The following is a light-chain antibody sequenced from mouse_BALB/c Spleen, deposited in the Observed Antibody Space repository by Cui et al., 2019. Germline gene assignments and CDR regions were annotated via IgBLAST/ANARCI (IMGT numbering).Light chain of an antibody. J-gene: IGKJ1*01. V-gene: IGKV6-13*01. Sequence: IVMTQSQKFMSTSVGDRVSITCKASQNVGTAVAWYQQKPGQSPKLLIYSASNRYTGVPDRFTGSGSGTDFTLTISNMQSEDLADYFCQQYSSYPRTFGGGTKLEIK. CDR1: QNVGTA. CDR3: QQYSSYPRT. CDR2: SAS.